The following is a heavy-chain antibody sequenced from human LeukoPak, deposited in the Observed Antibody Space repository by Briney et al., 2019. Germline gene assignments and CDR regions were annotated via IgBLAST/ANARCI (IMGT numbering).Heavy chain of an antibody. V-gene: IGHV4-59*08. Sequence: SETLSLTCTVSGGSISSYYWSWIRQPPGKGLEWIGYIYYSGSTNYNPSLKSRVTISVDTSKNQFSLKLNSVTAADTAIYYCARGGRYSTDWFDPWGQGTLVTVSS. CDR3: ARGGRYSTDWFDP. J-gene: IGHJ5*02. CDR1: GGSISSYY. D-gene: IGHD5-18*01. CDR2: IYYSGST.